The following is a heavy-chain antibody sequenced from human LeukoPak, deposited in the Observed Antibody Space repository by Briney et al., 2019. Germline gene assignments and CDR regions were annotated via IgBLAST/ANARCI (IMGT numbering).Heavy chain of an antibody. J-gene: IGHJ4*02. V-gene: IGHV3-30*04. D-gene: IGHD4-23*01. Sequence: GRSPRLSCAASGFTFSSYAMHWVRQAPGKGLEWVAVISYDGSNKYYADSVKGRFTISRDNSKNTLYLQMNSLRAEDTAVYYCARSLRWHYFDYWGQGTLVTVSS. CDR2: ISYDGSNK. CDR1: GFTFSSYA. CDR3: ARSLRWHYFDY.